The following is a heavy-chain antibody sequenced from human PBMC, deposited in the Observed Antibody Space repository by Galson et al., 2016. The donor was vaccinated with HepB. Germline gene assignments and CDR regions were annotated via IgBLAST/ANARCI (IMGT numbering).Heavy chain of an antibody. CDR2: IYPGDSDT. CDR3: ARQRSYADSSGYYYVFDD. Sequence: QSGAEVTEPGESLKISCEGSGYSFTSYWIGWVRQMPGKGLEWMGIIYPGDSDTRYSPSFQGQVTISADKSISTAYLQWSSLKASDTAIYYCARQRSYADSSGYYYVFDDWGQGTLVTVSS. CDR1: GYSFTSYW. D-gene: IGHD3-22*01. J-gene: IGHJ4*02. V-gene: IGHV5-51*01.